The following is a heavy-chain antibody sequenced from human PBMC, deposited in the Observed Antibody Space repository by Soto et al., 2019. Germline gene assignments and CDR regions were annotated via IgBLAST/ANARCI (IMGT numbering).Heavy chain of an antibody. Sequence: EVQLLESAGCLVKPGGSLRLSCVASGFSFNEAWMNWVRQAPGQGLEWVGRIKTSAGGGATNYAAPVQGRFTISRDDSKNTLYLHMNSLRTEDTAIYYCTTGSVEGIWGQGTTVIVSS. J-gene: IGHJ6*02. V-gene: IGHV3-15*07. D-gene: IGHD2-15*01. CDR2: IKTSAGGGAT. CDR1: GFSFNEAW. CDR3: TTGSVEGI.